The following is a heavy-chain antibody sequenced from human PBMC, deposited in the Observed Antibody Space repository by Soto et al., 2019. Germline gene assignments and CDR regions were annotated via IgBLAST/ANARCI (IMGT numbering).Heavy chain of an antibody. CDR2: INAGNGNT. CDR1: GYTFTSYA. CDR3: ARAGGVLWFGELLYGISYYGMDV. D-gene: IGHD3-10*01. V-gene: IGHV1-3*01. J-gene: IGHJ6*02. Sequence: ASVKVSCKASGYTFTSYAMHWVRQAPGQRLEWMGWINAGNGNTKYSQKFQGRVTITRDTSASTAYMELSSLRSEDTAVYYCARAGGVLWFGELLYGISYYGMDVWGQGTTVTVSS.